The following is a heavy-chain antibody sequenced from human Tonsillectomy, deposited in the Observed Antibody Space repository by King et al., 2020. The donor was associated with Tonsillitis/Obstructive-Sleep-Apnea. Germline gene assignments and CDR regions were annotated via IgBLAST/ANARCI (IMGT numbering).Heavy chain of an antibody. Sequence: VQLVESGGGLIQPGGSLRLSCAASGFTVSSNYMSWVRQAPGKGLEWVSVIYSGGSTYYADSVKGRFTISRDNSKNTLYLQMNSLRAEDTAVYYCARDSDSSGWYLGWYFDLWGRGTLVTVSS. J-gene: IGHJ2*01. CDR3: ARDSDSSGWYLGWYFDL. V-gene: IGHV3-53*01. CDR2: IYSGGST. D-gene: IGHD6-19*01. CDR1: GFTVSSNY.